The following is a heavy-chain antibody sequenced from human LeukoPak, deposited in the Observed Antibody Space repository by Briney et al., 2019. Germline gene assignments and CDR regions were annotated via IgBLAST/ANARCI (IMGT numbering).Heavy chain of an antibody. CDR1: GDSMRDGYY. J-gene: IGHJ4*02. CDR2: INHSGST. Sequence: PSETLSLTCTISGDSMRDGYYWGWIRQPPGKGLEWIGEINHSGSTNYNPSLKSRVTISVDTYKNQFSLKLSSVTTADAAVYYCARAILQLERRPFDYWGQGTLVTVSS. CDR3: ARAILQLERRPFDY. V-gene: IGHV4-34*01. D-gene: IGHD1-1*01.